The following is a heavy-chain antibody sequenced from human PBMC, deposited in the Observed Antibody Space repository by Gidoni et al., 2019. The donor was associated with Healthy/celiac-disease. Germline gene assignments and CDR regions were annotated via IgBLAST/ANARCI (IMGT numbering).Heavy chain of an antibody. CDR2: ISSSSSYL. D-gene: IGHD4-17*01. V-gene: IGHV3-21*01. CDR1: GFTFRSYS. J-gene: IGHJ6*02. CDR3: ARVNGDYYYYYGMDV. Sequence: EVQLGESGGGLVKRGGSRRLSGADSGFTFRSYSMNWVRQAPGKGLELFSSISSSSSYLYSAASVKGRFTISRDNAKNSLYLQMNSLRAEDTAVYYCARVNGDYYYYYGMDVWGQGTTVTVSS.